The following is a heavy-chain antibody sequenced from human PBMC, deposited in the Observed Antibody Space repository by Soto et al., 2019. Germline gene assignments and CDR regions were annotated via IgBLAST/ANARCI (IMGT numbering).Heavy chain of an antibody. CDR3: ARDPNGDDVGGFKF. V-gene: IGHV3-23*01. CDR1: GFTFSNYA. CDR2: ISGSGYST. J-gene: IGHJ3*01. D-gene: IGHD4-17*01. Sequence: EVQLLESGGGLVQPGGSLRLSCAASGFTFSNYAMSWVRQAPGKGPEWVSGISGSGYSTYYADSVKGRFTISRDSAKNTLSLQMNSLRAEDTAVYYCARDPNGDDVGGFKFWGQGTMVTVSS.